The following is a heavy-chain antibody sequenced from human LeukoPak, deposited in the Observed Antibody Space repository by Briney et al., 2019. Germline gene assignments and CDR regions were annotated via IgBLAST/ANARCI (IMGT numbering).Heavy chain of an antibody. V-gene: IGHV4-59*08. D-gene: IGHD3-16*01. J-gene: IGHJ5*02. Sequence: PSETLSLTCTVSGGSISSYYWSWLRQPPGKGLEWIGYIYYSGSTNYNPSLKSRVTISVDTSKNQFSLKLSSVTAADTAVYYCARRSLGKGSWFDPWGQGTLVTVSS. CDR2: IYYSGST. CDR1: GGSISSYY. CDR3: ARRSLGKGSWFDP.